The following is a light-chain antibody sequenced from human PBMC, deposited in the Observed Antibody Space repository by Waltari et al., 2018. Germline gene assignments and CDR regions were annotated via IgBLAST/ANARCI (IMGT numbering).Light chain of an antibody. Sequence: DTVMTQSPATLSVSPGARATLSCRASQSVGSNLAWYQQKPGQAPRLLIYGASTRATGIPARFSGSGSGTEFTLTITSLQSEDFAVYYCQQYEIWPRTFGQGTKVEIK. CDR1: QSVGSN. CDR3: QQYEIWPRT. CDR2: GAS. V-gene: IGKV3-15*01. J-gene: IGKJ1*01.